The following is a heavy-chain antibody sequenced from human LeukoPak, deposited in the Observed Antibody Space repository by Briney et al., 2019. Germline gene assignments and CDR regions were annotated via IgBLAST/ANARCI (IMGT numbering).Heavy chain of an antibody. CDR2: IYTSGST. Sequence: SQTLSLTCTVSGGSISSGSYYWSWIRQPAGKGLEWIGRIYTSGSTNYNPSLKSRVTISVHTSKNQFSLKLSSVTAADTAVYYCAGSPLSGYSSGWSRQSGWFDPWGQRTLVTVSS. V-gene: IGHV4-61*02. D-gene: IGHD6-19*01. CDR3: AGSPLSGYSSGWSRQSGWFDP. J-gene: IGHJ5*02. CDR1: GGSISSGSYY.